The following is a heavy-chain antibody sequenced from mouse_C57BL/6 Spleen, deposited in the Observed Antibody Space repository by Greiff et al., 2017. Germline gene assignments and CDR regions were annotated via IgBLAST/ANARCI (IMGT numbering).Heavy chain of an antibody. CDR2: IDPETGGT. CDR1: GYTFTDYE. Sequence: QVQLQQSGAELVRPGASVTLSCKASGYTFTDYEMHWVKQTPVHGLEWIGAIDPETGGTAYNQKFKGKAILTADKSSSTAYMELRSLTSEDSAVYYCTRGPYSNYSDWFAYWGQGTLVTVSA. CDR3: TRGPYSNYSDWFAY. D-gene: IGHD2-5*01. V-gene: IGHV1-15*01. J-gene: IGHJ3*01.